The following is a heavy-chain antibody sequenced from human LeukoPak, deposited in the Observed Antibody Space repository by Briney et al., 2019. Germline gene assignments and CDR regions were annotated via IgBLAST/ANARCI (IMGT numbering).Heavy chain of an antibody. CDR1: GFTVSSNY. D-gene: IGHD3-16*01. V-gene: IGHV3-66*01. CDR2: IYSGGST. J-gene: IGHJ4*02. CDR3: ARVGGANHPFDY. Sequence: GGSLRLSCAASGFTVSSNYMSWVRQAPGKGLEWFSVIYSGGSTYYADSVKGRFTISRDNSKNTLYLQMNSLGAEDTAVYYCARVGGANHPFDYWGQGTLVTVSS.